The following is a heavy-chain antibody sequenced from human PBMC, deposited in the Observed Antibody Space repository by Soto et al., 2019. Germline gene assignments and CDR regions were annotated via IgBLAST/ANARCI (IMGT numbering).Heavy chain of an antibody. CDR1: GYTFTSHD. CDR2: MNPNSGHT. D-gene: IGHD3-9*01. Sequence: QVQLVQSGAEVKKPGASVKVSCKASGYTFTSHDINWMRQTTGQGLEWMGWMNPNSGHTNYAQNFQGRVTMTRDTSISTAYMELTNLRSEDSAIYYCASDMSNTWGQGTLVTVSS. CDR3: ASDMSNT. V-gene: IGHV1-8*01. J-gene: IGHJ5*02.